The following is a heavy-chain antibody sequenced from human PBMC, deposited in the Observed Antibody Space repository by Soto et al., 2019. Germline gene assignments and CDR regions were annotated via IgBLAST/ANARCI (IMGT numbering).Heavy chain of an antibody. CDR3: AKALRYFDWLLRPWNSMDV. V-gene: IGHV3-23*01. J-gene: IGHJ6*02. CDR1: VFTSSNYA. D-gene: IGHD3-9*01. CDR2: ISGSGDST. Sequence: PWWSLRLSCAASVFTSSNYAMSWVRQAPGKGLEWVSTISGSGDSTYYADSVKGRFTISRDDSRNTLYLQMNSLRAEDTAVYYCAKALRYFDWLLRPWNSMDVWGQGTTVTVSS.